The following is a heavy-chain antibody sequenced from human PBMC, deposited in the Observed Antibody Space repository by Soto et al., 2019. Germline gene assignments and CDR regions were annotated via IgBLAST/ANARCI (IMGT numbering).Heavy chain of an antibody. Sequence: QVQLVQSGADVRKPGSSVQVSCKASGGTFYTYTFSWVRQAPGQGLEWMGSITPIYTTTNYSEKFQGRLTVTADGSKNTAYMELNSLTSEDTAVYYCARIPRYSFPTSDERDSWGKGTLVTVSS. V-gene: IGHV1-69*15. CDR1: GGTFYTYT. D-gene: IGHD5-18*01. J-gene: IGHJ5*02. CDR2: ITPIYTTT. CDR3: ARIPRYSFPTSDERDS.